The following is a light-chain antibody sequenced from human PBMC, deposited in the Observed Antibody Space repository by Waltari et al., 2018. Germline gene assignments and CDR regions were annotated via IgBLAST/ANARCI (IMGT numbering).Light chain of an antibody. Sequence: QAVVTQEPSLTVSPGGTVTPTCGSSPGPVTSGPFPYWFQQKPGQAPRTVIYDTTNRHSWTPARFSGSFLGGKAALTLSGAQPEDEAEYYCLLFYSGARVFGGGTKLTVL. CDR1: PGPVTSGPF. CDR3: LLFYSGARV. CDR2: DTT. V-gene: IGLV7-46*01. J-gene: IGLJ3*02.